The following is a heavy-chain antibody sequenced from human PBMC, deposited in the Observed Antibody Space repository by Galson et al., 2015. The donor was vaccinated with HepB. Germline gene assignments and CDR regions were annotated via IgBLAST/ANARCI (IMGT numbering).Heavy chain of an antibody. D-gene: IGHD4-23*01. Sequence: CAISGDSVSSNNVAWSWIRQSPSRGLEWLGMTYYRSKWYNDYAESVKSRITINPDTSKNQFSLQLNSVTPEDTAVYFCARGADYGGKSRKFDYWGQGTLVTVSS. V-gene: IGHV6-1*01. J-gene: IGHJ4*02. CDR1: GDSVSSNNVA. CDR2: TYYRSKWYN. CDR3: ARGADYGGKSRKFDY.